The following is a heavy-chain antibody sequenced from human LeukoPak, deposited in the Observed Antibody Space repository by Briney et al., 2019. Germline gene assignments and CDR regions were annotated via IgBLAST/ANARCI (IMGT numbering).Heavy chain of an antibody. CDR3: ARVPLYCSSTSCYWGAAGFDP. V-gene: IGHV1-18*01. CDR1: GYTFTSYG. J-gene: IGHJ5*02. CDR2: ISAYNGNT. Sequence: GASVKVSCEASGYTFTSYGISWVRQAPGQGLEWMGWISAYNGNTNYAQKLQGRVTMTTETSTSTAYMELRSLRSDDTAVYYCARVPLYCSSTSCYWGAAGFDPWGQGTLVTVSS. D-gene: IGHD2-2*01.